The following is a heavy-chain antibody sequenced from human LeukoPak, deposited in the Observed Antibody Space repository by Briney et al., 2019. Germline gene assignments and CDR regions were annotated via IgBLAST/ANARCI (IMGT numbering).Heavy chain of an antibody. CDR2: IIPIFGTA. CDR1: GGTFSSYA. D-gene: IGHD2-2*01. CDR3: ARLRVVPAAKEGYYYYYMDV. Sequence: SVKVSCKASGGTFSSYAISWVRQAPGQGLEWMGGIIPIFGTANYAQKFQGRVTITADESTSTAYMELSSLRSEDTAVDYCARLRVVPAAKEGYYYYYMDVWGKGTRSPSP. J-gene: IGHJ6*03. V-gene: IGHV1-69*13.